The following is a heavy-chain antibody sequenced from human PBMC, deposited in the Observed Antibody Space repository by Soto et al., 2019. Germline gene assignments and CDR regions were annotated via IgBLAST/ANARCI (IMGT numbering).Heavy chain of an antibody. J-gene: IGHJ1*01. CDR3: AHRTYYYDSSGYYSREEYFQP. V-gene: IGHV2-5*02. Sequence: QITLKESGPTLVKPTQTLTLTCTFSGFSLSTSGVGVGWIRQPPGKALEWLALIYWDDDKRYSPSLKSRLTXTXXXSXXQVVLTMTNMDPVDTATYYCAHRTYYYDSSGYYSREEYFQPWGQGTLVTVSS. D-gene: IGHD3-22*01. CDR2: IYWDDDK. CDR1: GFSLSTSGVG.